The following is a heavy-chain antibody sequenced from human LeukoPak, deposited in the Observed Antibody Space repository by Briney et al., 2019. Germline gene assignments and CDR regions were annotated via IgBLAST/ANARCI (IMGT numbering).Heavy chain of an antibody. CDR1: GFTFDDYG. CDR2: INWNGGST. J-gene: IGHJ6*03. V-gene: IGHV3-20*04. Sequence: PGGSLRLSCAASGFTFDDYGMSWVRQAPGKGLEWVSGINWNGGSTGYADSVKGRFTISRDNAKNSLYLQMNSLRAEDTAVYYCAKDLVERQLRYYYYMDVWGKGTTVTISS. D-gene: IGHD5-24*01. CDR3: AKDLVERQLRYYYYMDV.